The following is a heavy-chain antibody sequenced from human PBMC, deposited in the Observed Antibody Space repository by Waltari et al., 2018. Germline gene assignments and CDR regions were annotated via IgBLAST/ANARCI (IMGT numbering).Heavy chain of an antibody. CDR3: ARAPPDVGGWDYFDY. CDR1: GGSFSGYY. J-gene: IGHJ4*02. V-gene: IGHV4-34*01. Sequence: QVQLQQWGAGLLKPSETLSLTCAVYGGSFSGYYWSWIRQPPGKGLEWIGEVSHGGSINNYHPSLKSRVTISVDASKSQFSLKLRSVTAADTAVYYCARAPPDVGGWDYFDYWGQGNLVTVSS. CDR2: VSHGGSIN. D-gene: IGHD6-19*01.